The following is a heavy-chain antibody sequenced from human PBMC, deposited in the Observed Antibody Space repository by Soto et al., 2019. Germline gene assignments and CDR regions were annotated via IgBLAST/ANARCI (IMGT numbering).Heavy chain of an antibody. V-gene: IGHV4-30-4*01. CDR3: VRLIGNSWLDS. CDR1: GGSISSGDYY. D-gene: IGHD2-8*01. J-gene: IGHJ5*01. CDR2: IYYSGST. Sequence: SETLSLTYTVSGGSISSGDYYWSWIRQPPGKGLEWIEYIYYSGSTYYNPALKSRVTISVDTSKSQFSLKLSSVPLDDTAVYYCVRLIGNSWLDSWGQGTPVTVSS.